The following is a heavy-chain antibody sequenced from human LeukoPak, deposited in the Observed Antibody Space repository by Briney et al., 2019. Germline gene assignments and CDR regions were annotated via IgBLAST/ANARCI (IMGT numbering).Heavy chain of an antibody. J-gene: IGHJ5*01. D-gene: IGHD2-2*01. CDR2: ISASGGTT. Sequence: GGPLRLSFAASGFTFNNYAMSGVRQAPGKGLERVSAISASGGTTYYADSVKGRFTISRDNSENTLFLQMNSLRAEDTAVYYCAKEPREYCSSTSCPNWFDSWGQGTLVTVSS. CDR3: AKEPREYCSSTSCPNWFDS. CDR1: GFTFNNYA. V-gene: IGHV3-23*01.